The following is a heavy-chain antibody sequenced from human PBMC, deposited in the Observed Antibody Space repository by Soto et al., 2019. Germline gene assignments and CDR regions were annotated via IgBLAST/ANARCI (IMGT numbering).Heavy chain of an antibody. CDR1: GFTFSSYG. CDR3: AKDLYYDSSLFDY. D-gene: IGHD3-22*01. V-gene: IGHV3-30*18. J-gene: IGHJ4*02. Sequence: GGSLRLSCAASGFTFSSYGMHWVRQAPGKGLEWVAVISYDGSNKYYADSVKGRFTISRDNSKNTLYLQMNSLRAEGTAVYYCAKDLYYDSSLFDYWGQGTLVTVSS. CDR2: ISYDGSNK.